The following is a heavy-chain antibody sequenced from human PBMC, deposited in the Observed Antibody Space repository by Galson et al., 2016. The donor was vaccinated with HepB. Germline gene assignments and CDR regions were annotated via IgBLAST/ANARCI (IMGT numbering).Heavy chain of an antibody. J-gene: IGHJ3*02. CDR2: VRPDGIEI. CDR3: ARDYTWGACDI. CDR1: EFSFSSSW. V-gene: IGHV3-7*03. Sequence: SLRLSCAAAEFSFSSSWMTWVRQAPGKGLEWVANVRPDGIEINYVDSVRGRFTISRDNAKNSLYLQMNSLRAEDTAIYYCARDYTWGACDIWGHGTPVTVSS. D-gene: IGHD2-2*02.